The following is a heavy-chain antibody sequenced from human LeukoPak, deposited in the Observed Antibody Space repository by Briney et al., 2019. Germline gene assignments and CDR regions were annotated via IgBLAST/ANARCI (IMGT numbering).Heavy chain of an antibody. J-gene: IGHJ5*02. D-gene: IGHD6-13*01. CDR3: ARDRLAAAGTGWFDP. Sequence: SVKVSCKASGGTFSSYAISWVRQAPGQGLEWMGRIIPIFGTANYAQKFQGRVTITTDESTSTAYMELSSLRSEDTAVYYCARDRLAAAGTGWFDPWGQGTLVTVSS. CDR2: IIPIFGTA. CDR1: GGTFSSYA. V-gene: IGHV1-69*05.